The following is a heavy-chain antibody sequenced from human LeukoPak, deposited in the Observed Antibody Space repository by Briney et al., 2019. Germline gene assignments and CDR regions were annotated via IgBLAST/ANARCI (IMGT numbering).Heavy chain of an antibody. Sequence: SETLSLTCAVYGGSLSGYYWSWIRHPPGKGLEWIGEINHSGSTNYNPSLKSRVTISVDTSKNQFSLKLSSVTAAETAVYYCARGQGGIWSGYFRDYWGQGTLVTVSS. V-gene: IGHV4-34*01. CDR3: ARGQGGIWSGYFRDY. J-gene: IGHJ4*02. CDR2: INHSGST. CDR1: GGSLSGYY. D-gene: IGHD3-3*01.